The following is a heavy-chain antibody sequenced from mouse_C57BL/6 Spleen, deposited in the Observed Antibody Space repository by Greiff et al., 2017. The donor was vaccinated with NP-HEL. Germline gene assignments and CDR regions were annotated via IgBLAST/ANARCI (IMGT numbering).Heavy chain of an antibody. CDR3: ARSLYGYEYYFDY. J-gene: IGHJ2*01. D-gene: IGHD2-2*01. V-gene: IGHV3-6*01. Sequence: EVKLQESGPGLVKPSQSLSLTCSVTGYSITSGYYWNWIRQFPGNKLEWMGYISYDGSNNYNPSLKNRISITRDTSKNQFFLKLNSVTTEDTATYYCARSLYGYEYYFDYWGQGTTLTVSS. CDR2: ISYDGSN. CDR1: GYSITSGYY.